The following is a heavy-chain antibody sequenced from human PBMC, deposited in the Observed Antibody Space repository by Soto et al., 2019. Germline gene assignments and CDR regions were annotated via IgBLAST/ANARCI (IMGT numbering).Heavy chain of an antibody. J-gene: IGHJ5*02. CDR1: GFPFSSRA. V-gene: IGHV3-23*01. CDR2: ISGSGTIT. D-gene: IGHD2-15*01. Sequence: EVQLLESGGGLVQPGGSLRLSCAASGFPFSSRAMSWVRQAPGKGLEWVSAISGSGTITYYADSVKGRFTIPRDTSKNTLYLQMNSMRADDTDVYYCAEWARYCSGADCRAWGQGTLVTVSS. CDR3: AEWARYCSGADCRA.